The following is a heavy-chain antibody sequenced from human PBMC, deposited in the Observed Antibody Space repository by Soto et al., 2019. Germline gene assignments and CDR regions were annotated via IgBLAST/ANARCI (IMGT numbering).Heavy chain of an antibody. V-gene: IGHV3-23*01. CDR3: ATQDFRGTTGTT. J-gene: IGHJ4*02. D-gene: IGHD1-1*01. CDR1: GFTFSSYA. CDR2: ISGNSRST. Sequence: PGGSLRLSCAASGFTFSSYAMGWARQGPGKGLEWVSLISGNSRSTYYVDSVKGRFTISRDNSKNTLYLQMNSLRAEDTAVYYCATQDFRGTTGTTWGQGTLVTVSS.